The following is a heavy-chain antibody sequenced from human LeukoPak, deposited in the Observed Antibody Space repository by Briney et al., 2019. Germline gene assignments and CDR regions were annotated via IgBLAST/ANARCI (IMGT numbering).Heavy chain of an antibody. CDR2: ISSSSSYI. CDR3: ARGLASGYPPVPFDS. Sequence: GGSLRLTCAASGFTFSFYSMNWVRQAPGKGLEWVSSISSSSSYIYYADSVKGRFTISRDNAKNSLYLQMNSLRAEDTAVYYCARGLASGYPPVPFDSWGQGTLVTVSS. J-gene: IGHJ4*02. CDR1: GFTFSFYS. D-gene: IGHD3-3*01. V-gene: IGHV3-21*01.